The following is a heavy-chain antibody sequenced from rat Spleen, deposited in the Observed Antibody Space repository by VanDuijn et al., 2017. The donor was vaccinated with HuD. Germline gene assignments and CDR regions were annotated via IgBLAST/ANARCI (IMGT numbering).Heavy chain of an antibody. J-gene: IGHJ2*01. V-gene: IGHV2S63*01. Sequence: VQLKESGPGLVQPSQTLSLTCTVSGFSLSNYGVFWVRQPPGKGLEWMGVMWSGESTAYNSALKSRLSISRDTSKSQVFLKMNSLQTEDTAIYYCTRDRLQWFDYWGQGVMVTVSS. CDR1: GFSLSNYG. CDR3: TRDRLQWFDY. D-gene: IGHD1-1*01. CDR2: MWSGEST.